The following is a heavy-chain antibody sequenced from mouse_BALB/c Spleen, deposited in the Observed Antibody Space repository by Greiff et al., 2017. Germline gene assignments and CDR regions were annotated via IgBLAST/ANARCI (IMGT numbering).Heavy chain of an antibody. CDR3: TISDGSSWNYAMDY. CDR2: IYPGSGST. Sequence: LQQPGSELVRPGASVKLSCKASGYTFTSYWMHWVKQRHGQGLEWIGNIYPGSGSTNYDEKFKSKGTLTVDTSSSTAYMHLSSLTSEDSAVYYCTISDGSSWNYAMDYWGQGTSVTVSS. CDR1: GYTFTSYW. V-gene: IGHV1S22*01. J-gene: IGHJ4*01. D-gene: IGHD1-1*01.